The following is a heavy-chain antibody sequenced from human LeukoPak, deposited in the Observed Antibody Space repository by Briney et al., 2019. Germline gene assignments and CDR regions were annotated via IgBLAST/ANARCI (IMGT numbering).Heavy chain of an antibody. CDR2: ISGSGGST. CDR3: AKDQKKGGIAAAEDY. J-gene: IGHJ4*02. CDR1: GFTFSSYA. V-gene: IGHV3-23*01. D-gene: IGHD6-13*01. Sequence: GGSLRLSCAASGFTFSSYAMSWVRQAPGKGLEWVPAISGSGGSTYYADSVKGRFTISRDNSKNTLYLQMNSLRAEDTAVYYCAKDQKKGGIAAAEDYWGQGALVTVSS.